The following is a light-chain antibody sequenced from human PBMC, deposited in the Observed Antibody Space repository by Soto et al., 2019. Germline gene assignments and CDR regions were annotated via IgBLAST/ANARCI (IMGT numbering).Light chain of an antibody. Sequence: EIVMTQSPATLSVSPGERVTLSCRASQSINNKVAWYQQKPGQAPRLLIYGASTRATGIPDRFSGSGSGTDFTLTIYRLEPEDFAVYYCQQSGYSPITFGQGTRLEIK. J-gene: IGKJ5*01. CDR1: QSINNK. CDR2: GAS. CDR3: QQSGYSPIT. V-gene: IGKV3D-15*01.